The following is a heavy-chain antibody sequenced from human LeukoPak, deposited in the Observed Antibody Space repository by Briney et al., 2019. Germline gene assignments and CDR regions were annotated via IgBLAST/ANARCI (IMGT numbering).Heavy chain of an antibody. CDR3: ATHCSGTTCHRDY. V-gene: IGHV3-30*02. Sequence: GGSLILSCAASGFTFSSSAMHWVRQAPGKGLECVAFIQSDGSYKHYSDSVKGRFTISRDNSKNTLYLEMNSLRVVDTGVYYCATHCSGTTCHRDYWGQGTLVTVSS. J-gene: IGHJ4*02. D-gene: IGHD2-2*01. CDR1: GFTFSSSA. CDR2: IQSDGSYK.